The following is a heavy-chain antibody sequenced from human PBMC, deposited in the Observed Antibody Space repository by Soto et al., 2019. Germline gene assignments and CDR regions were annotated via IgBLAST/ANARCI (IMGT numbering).Heavy chain of an antibody. J-gene: IGHJ4*02. Sequence: QITLKESGPTLVKPTQTLTLTCTFSGFSLSTSGVGVGWIRQPPGKALEWLARIYWDDDKRYSPSLKTRRTIHKDTSNNQEVRTMTTMDRVDTPTYYCVHSTTDNLLDYRGQGTLVTLSS. CDR3: VHSTTDNLLDY. V-gene: IGHV2-5*02. CDR1: GFSLSTSGVG. CDR2: IYWDDDK.